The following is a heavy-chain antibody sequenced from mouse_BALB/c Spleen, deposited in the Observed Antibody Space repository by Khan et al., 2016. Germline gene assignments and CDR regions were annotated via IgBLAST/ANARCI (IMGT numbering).Heavy chain of an antibody. CDR1: GYTFSSYW. Sequence: QVQLQQPGAELMKPGASVKISCKATGYTFSSYWIEWVKQRPGHGLEWIGEILPGSGSTNYNEKFKGKATFTADTSSNTAYMQLSSLTSEDSAVYYCARGSMDGYGYYCDYWGQGTTLTVSS. D-gene: IGHD2-2*01. CDR3: ARGSMDGYGYYCDY. V-gene: IGHV1-9*01. J-gene: IGHJ2*01. CDR2: ILPGSGST.